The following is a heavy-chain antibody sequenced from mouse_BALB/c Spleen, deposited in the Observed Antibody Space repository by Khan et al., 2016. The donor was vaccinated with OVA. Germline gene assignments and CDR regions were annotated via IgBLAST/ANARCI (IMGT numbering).Heavy chain of an antibody. V-gene: IGHV2-9-2*01. CDR1: GFSLTSYD. CDR2: IWTGGGT. CDR3: VRRGNYYGSFYWYFDV. D-gene: IGHD1-1*01. J-gene: IGHJ1*01. Sequence: QVQLKESGPGLVAPSQSLSITCTVSGFSLTSYDISWIRQPPGKGLEWLGVIWTGGGTNYNSAFMSRRSISKDNSKSQVFLKMNCLQSDDTAIYYCVRRGNYYGSFYWYFDVWGAGTTVTVSS.